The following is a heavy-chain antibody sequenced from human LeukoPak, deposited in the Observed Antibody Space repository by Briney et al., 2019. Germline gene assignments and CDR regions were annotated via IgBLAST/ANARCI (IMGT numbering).Heavy chain of an antibody. CDR1: GGSISSYY. D-gene: IGHD3-3*01. CDR3: ARSAGALGYWSASRYFLDY. J-gene: IGHJ4*02. V-gene: IGHV4-4*07. CDR2: IYTSEIT. Sequence: PSETLSLTCTVSGGSISSYYWNWIRQPAGKGLEWIGRIYTSEITNYNPSLKSRVTMSVDTSKNQFSLKLSSVTAADTTVYYCARSAGALGYWSASRYFLDYWAQGTLVTVSS.